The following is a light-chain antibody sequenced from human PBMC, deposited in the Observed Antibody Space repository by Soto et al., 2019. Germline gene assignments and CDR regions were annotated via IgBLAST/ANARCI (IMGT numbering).Light chain of an antibody. CDR2: NNN. V-gene: IGLV1-44*01. CDR3: AVWDASLNGRV. CDR1: DSNIARRN. J-gene: IGLJ7*01. Sequence: QSVLTQPPSASATPGQRVTISCSGSDSNIARRNVYWYQQLPGTAPKLLIYNNNERPSGVPDRFSGSKSGTSASLAISGLRSEDEADYYCAVWDASLNGRVFGGGTQLTVL.